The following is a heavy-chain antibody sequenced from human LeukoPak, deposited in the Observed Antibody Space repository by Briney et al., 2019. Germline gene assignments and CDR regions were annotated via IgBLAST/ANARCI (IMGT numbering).Heavy chain of an antibody. D-gene: IGHD6-19*01. CDR2: IRSKAYGGTT. V-gene: IGHV3-49*04. CDR1: GFTFGDYA. Sequence: GGSLRLSCTASGFTFGDYAMSWVRQAPGKGLKWVGFIRSKAYGGTTEYAASVKGRFTISRDDSKSIAYLQMNSLKTEDTAVYYCTRTAPHSSGWCFDYWGQGTLVTVSS. J-gene: IGHJ4*02. CDR3: TRTAPHSSGWCFDY.